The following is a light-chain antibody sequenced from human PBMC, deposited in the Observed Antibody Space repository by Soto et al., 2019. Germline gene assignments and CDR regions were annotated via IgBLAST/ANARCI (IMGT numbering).Light chain of an antibody. J-gene: IGKJ4*01. Sequence: EIVMTQSPVTLSVSPGERATLSCRASQTVYNNLAWYQQKPGQVPRLLIYAATTRATGFPARFSGSGSGTEFTLTISSLQSEDFAVYYCQQYTAWPLTFGGGTKLEIK. CDR1: QTVYNN. V-gene: IGKV3-15*01. CDR3: QQYTAWPLT. CDR2: AAT.